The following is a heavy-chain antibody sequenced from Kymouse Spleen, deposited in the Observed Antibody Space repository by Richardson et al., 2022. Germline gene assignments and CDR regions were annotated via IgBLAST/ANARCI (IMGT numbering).Heavy chain of an antibody. CDR2: IYYSGST. CDR3: ARVTIFGVVMVFDY. Sequence: QVQLQESGPGLVKPSETLSLTCTVSGGSISSYYWSWIRQPPGKGLEWIGYIYYSGSTNYNPSLKSRVTISVDTSKNQFSLKLSSVTAADTAVYYCARVTIFGVVMVFDYWGQGTLVTVSS. J-gene: IGHJ4*02. V-gene: IGHV4-59*01. CDR1: GGSISSYY. D-gene: IGHD3-3*01.